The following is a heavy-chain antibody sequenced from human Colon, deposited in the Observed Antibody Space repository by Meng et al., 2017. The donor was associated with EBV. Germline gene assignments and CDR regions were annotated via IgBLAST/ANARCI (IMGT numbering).Heavy chain of an antibody. CDR3: ARTFGYCSNNNCPRTLGY. Sequence: QVPIQQWGAGLLKPSETLSLTCGVSGGSLSGYYWSWIRHFPGRTLEFIGDINHSGSANYNPSLRSRVTISVDTSKNQIFLNLHSVTAADTAVYHCARTFGYCSNNNCPRTLGYWGQGTLVTVSS. J-gene: IGHJ4*02. V-gene: IGHV4-34*02. D-gene: IGHD2-2*03. CDR1: GGSLSGYY. CDR2: INHSGSA.